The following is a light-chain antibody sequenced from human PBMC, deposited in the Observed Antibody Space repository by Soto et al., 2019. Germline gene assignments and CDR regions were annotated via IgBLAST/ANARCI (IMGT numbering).Light chain of an antibody. V-gene: IGLV1-40*01. Sequence: QSVLPPPPSVSGAPGQRIPISCTGSSSNIGAGYAVHWYQHLPGTAPKLLIFDNNNRPAGVPDRFSGSKSGTSASLAITGLQAEDEADYYCQSFDSSLSVVVFGGGTKVTVL. CDR2: DNN. CDR1: SSNIGAGYA. J-gene: IGLJ2*01. CDR3: QSFDSSLSVVV.